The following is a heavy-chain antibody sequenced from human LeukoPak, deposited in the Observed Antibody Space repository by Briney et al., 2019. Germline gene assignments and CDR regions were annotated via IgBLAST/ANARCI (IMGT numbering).Heavy chain of an antibody. CDR2: INPNSGGT. J-gene: IGHJ4*02. V-gene: IGHV1-2*02. CDR3: ARSPHYAYCGGDCYIDY. D-gene: IGHD2-21*01. Sequence: GASVKVSCKASGYTFTGYYMHWVRQAPGQGIEWMGWINPNSGGTNYAQKFQGRVTMPRDTSISTAYMELSRLRSDDTAVYYCARSPHYAYCGGDCYIDYWGQGTLVTVSS. CDR1: GYTFTGYY.